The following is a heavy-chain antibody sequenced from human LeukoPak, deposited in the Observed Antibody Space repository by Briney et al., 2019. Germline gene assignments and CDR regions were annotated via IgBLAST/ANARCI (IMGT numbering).Heavy chain of an antibody. CDR2: IRYDGSNK. CDR3: ATLGIVVVVAATHAVNWFDP. Sequence: PGGSLRLSCAASGFTFSSYGMHWVRQAPGKGLEWVAFIRYDGSNKYYADSVKGRFTISRDNSKNTLYLQMNSLRAEDTAVYYCATLGIVVVVAATHAVNWFDPWGQGTLVTVSS. D-gene: IGHD2-15*01. J-gene: IGHJ5*02. V-gene: IGHV3-30*02. CDR1: GFTFSSYG.